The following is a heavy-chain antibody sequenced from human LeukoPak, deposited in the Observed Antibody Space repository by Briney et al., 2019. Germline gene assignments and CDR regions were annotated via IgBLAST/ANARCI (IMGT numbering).Heavy chain of an antibody. D-gene: IGHD3-22*01. CDR2: IYHSGGT. V-gene: IGHV4-4*02. CDR3: ASKQYDNSRVFDY. Sequence: SGTLSLTCAVSGGSISSSKWWSWVRQPPGKGLGWIGEIYHSGGTNYNPSLKSRVTISVDKSKNQFSLKLSSVTAADTAVYYCASKQYDNSRVFDYWGQGTLVTVSS. CDR1: GGSISSSKW. J-gene: IGHJ4*02.